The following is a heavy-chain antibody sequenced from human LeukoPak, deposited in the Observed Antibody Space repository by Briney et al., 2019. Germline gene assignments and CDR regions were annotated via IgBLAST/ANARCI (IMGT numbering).Heavy chain of an antibody. V-gene: IGHV1-46*01. Sequence: ASVKVSCKASGYTFTSYYMHWVRQAPGQGLEWMGITNPSGGSTSYAQKFQGRVTMTRDMSTGTVYMELSSLRSEDTAVYYCAREPFTGSPFDYWGQGTLVTVSS. D-gene: IGHD3-10*01. CDR1: GYTFTSYY. CDR2: TNPSGGST. J-gene: IGHJ4*02. CDR3: AREPFTGSPFDY.